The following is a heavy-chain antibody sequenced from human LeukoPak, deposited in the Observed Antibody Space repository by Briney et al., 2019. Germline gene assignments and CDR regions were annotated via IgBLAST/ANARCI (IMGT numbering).Heavy chain of an antibody. CDR1: GFTVNRNV. V-gene: IGHV3-66*01. CDR3: ARDLAGFEEPRYYYYMDV. D-gene: IGHD3-9*01. CDR2: IYSDDRA. Sequence: GSLRLSCVPSGFTVNRNVMSWVRQAPGKGLEWVSLIYSDDRAFYADPVKGRFTISRNKSRNTLFLQMSSLKPEDTAIYYCARDLAGFEEPRYYYYMDVWGKGTRSPSP. J-gene: IGHJ6*03.